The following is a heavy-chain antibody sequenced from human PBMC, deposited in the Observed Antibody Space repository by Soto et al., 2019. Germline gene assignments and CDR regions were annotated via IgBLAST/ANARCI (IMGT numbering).Heavy chain of an antibody. J-gene: IGHJ4*02. D-gene: IGHD7-27*01. CDR3: TEDSGNPENGEYFFYY. CDR1: GYTFTDFG. Sequence: GASVKVSCKASGYTFTDFGISWVRQAPGQGLEWMGWISAYSRNTNYAQKVQGRVTMTTDTSTSTAYMELRSLTSEDTAGYKCTEDSGNPENGEYFFYYWGKGPLVTVPS. V-gene: IGHV1-18*01. CDR2: ISAYSRNT.